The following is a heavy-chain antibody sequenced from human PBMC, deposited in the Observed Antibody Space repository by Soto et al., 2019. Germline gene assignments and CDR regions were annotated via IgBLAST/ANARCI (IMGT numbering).Heavy chain of an antibody. V-gene: IGHV6-1*01. CDR3: ARDFGSGWYRYSFDS. J-gene: IGHJ4*02. CDR1: VDSVSSTSSS. CDR2: TYYRSKWYN. Sequence: SQTLSLTCAISVDSVSSTSSSWNWIRQSPSRGLEWLGRTYYRSKWYNDYAPSVKSRMTINPDTSKNQFSLQLNSVTPEDTAVYYCARDFGSGWYRYSFDSWGQGTLVTVSS. D-gene: IGHD6-19*01.